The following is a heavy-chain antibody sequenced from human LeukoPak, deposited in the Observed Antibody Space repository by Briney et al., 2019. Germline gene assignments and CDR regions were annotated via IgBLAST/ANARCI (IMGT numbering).Heavy chain of an antibody. CDR1: GYTFTGYY. V-gene: IGHV1-2*02. D-gene: IGHD1-26*01. CDR3: AREGIVGTGGAFDI. J-gene: IGHJ3*02. Sequence: ASVKVSCKASGYTFTGYYMHWVRQAPGQGLEWMGWINPNSGGTNYAQKFQGRVTMTRDTSISTAYMELSRLRPDDTAVYYCAREGIVGTGGAFDIWGQGTMVTVSS. CDR2: INPNSGGT.